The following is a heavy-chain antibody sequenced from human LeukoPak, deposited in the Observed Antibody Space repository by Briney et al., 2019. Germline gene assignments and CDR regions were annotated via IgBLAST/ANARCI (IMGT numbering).Heavy chain of an antibody. CDR1: GFTFSSYW. CDR3: AKEDYDSSGTLDY. J-gene: IGHJ4*02. Sequence: GGSLRLSCAASGFTFSSYWMSWVRQAPGKGLEWVAVISYDGSNKYYADSVKGRFTISRDNSKNTLYLQMNSLRAEDTAVYYCAKEDYDSSGTLDYWGQGTLVTVSS. CDR2: ISYDGSNK. V-gene: IGHV3-30*18. D-gene: IGHD3-22*01.